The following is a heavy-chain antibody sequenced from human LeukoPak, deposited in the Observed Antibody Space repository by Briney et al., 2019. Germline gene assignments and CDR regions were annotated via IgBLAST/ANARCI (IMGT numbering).Heavy chain of an antibody. CDR3: AKDMVATMTTPDWYFDL. D-gene: IGHD5-12*01. Sequence: GGSLRLSCAASGFTFSSYAMSWVRQAPGKGLEWVSAISGSGGSTYYADSVKGRFTISRDNSKNTLYLQMNSLRAEDTAVYYCAKDMVATMTTPDWYFDLWGRGTLVTVSS. J-gene: IGHJ2*01. CDR1: GFTFSSYA. CDR2: ISGSGGST. V-gene: IGHV3-23*01.